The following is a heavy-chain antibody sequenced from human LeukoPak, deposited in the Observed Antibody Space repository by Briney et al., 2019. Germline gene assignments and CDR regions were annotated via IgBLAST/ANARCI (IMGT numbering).Heavy chain of an antibody. Sequence: ASVQVSCKASGDTFTSYDINWVRQATGKGLEWMGWMNPNSGNTGYAQKFQGRVTMTRNTSISTAYMELSSLRSEDTAVYYCARGFAPTDYDEYFQHWGQGTLVTVSS. V-gene: IGHV1-8*01. D-gene: IGHD4-17*01. CDR3: ARGFAPTDYDEYFQH. J-gene: IGHJ1*01. CDR2: MNPNSGNT. CDR1: GDTFTSYD.